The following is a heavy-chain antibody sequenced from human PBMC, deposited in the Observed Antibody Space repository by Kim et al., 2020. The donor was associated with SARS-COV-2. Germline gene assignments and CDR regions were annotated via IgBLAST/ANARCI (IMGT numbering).Heavy chain of an antibody. Sequence: GGSLRLSCAASGFIFSSYTMNWVRQAPGKGLEWVSSISASSSYIYYADSVQGRFTISRDNAKNSLYLQMNSLRAEDTAVYYCETIVEALGYWGQGTLVTVSS. CDR2: ISASSSYI. CDR3: ETIVEALGY. CDR1: GFIFSSYT. D-gene: IGHD1-26*01. J-gene: IGHJ4*02. V-gene: IGHV3-21*01.